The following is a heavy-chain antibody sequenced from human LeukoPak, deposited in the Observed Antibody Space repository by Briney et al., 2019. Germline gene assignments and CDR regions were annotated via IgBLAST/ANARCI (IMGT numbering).Heavy chain of an antibody. J-gene: IGHJ4*02. V-gene: IGHV3-23*01. D-gene: IGHD1-26*01. CDR2: ISGSGGST. CDR1: GFTFSSYA. Sequence: GGSLRLSCAASGFTFSSYAMSWVRQAPGKGLEWVSAISGSGGSTYYADSVKGRFTISRDNSKNTLYLQMNSLRAEDTAVYYCARGSQWELVGSCDYTGQGTLGTVSS. CDR3: ARGSQWELVGSCDY.